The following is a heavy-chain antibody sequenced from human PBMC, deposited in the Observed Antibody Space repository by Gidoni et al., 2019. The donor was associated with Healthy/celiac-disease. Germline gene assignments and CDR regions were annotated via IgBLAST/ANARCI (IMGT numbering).Heavy chain of an antibody. Sequence: QVQLQESGPGLVKPSETLSLTCTVSGGSISSYYWSWIRQPPGKGLEWIGYIYYSGSTNYNPSRKSRVTISVDTSKNQFSLKLSSVTAADTAVYYWARLVGAGWFDPWGQGTLVTVSS. V-gene: IGHV4-59*08. CDR1: GGSISSYY. CDR3: ARLVGAGWFDP. J-gene: IGHJ5*02. CDR2: IYYSGST. D-gene: IGHD1-26*01.